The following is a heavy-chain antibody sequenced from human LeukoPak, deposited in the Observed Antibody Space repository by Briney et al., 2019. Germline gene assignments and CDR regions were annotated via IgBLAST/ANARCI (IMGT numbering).Heavy chain of an antibody. Sequence: ASVKVSCKASGYTFTGYYMHWVRQAPGQGLEWMGWINPNSGGTNYAQKFQGRVTMTRDTSISTAYMELSRLRSDDTAVYYCARALVGYGCGWYVLGYWGQGTLVTVSS. D-gene: IGHD6-19*01. J-gene: IGHJ4*02. CDR1: GYTFTGYY. CDR2: INPNSGGT. V-gene: IGHV1-2*02. CDR3: ARALVGYGCGWYVLGY.